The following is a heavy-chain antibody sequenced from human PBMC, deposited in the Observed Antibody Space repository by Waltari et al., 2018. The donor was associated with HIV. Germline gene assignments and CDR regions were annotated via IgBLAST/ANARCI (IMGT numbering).Heavy chain of an antibody. Sequence: EVPLVQSGAEVNKPGESMKISCKGSGYSFSSHWIGWVRQIAGKGLAWMGLIYPGDSDTRYSPYFQGQVTISADKSISTAHLQWNSLKASDTAMYYCARLPPPGGSSPWGDYYYGMDVWGQGTTVTVSS. CDR3: ARLPPPGGSSPWGDYYYGMDV. V-gene: IGHV5-51*03. CDR2: IYPGDSDT. J-gene: IGHJ6*02. CDR1: GYSFSSHW. D-gene: IGHD3-16*01.